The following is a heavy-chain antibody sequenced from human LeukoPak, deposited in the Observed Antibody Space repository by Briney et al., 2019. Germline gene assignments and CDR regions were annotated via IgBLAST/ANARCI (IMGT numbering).Heavy chain of an antibody. V-gene: IGHV3-53*01. Sequence: GWSLPLTCAASGFTVSSNHLSWVRQAPGKGLAWVAVIYSGGSTYYADSVKGRFTICRDNSKNTMYLQMNSLAAEDTAIYYCARGPTLYGLGVWGQGTTVTVSS. CDR3: ARGPTLYGLGV. CDR2: IYSGGST. CDR1: GFTVSSNH. J-gene: IGHJ6*02.